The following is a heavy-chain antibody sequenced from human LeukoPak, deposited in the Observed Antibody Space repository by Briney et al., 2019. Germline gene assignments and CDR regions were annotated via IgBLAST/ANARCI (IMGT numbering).Heavy chain of an antibody. CDR1: GYTCIAYN. D-gene: IGHD3-9*01. V-gene: IGHV1-2*02. CDR3: ARDNYDILTGYANYYAMDV. J-gene: IGHJ6*02. CDR2: INPNSADT. Sequence: GASVKVSCKASGYTCIAYNMHWVRQAPGQGIEWMGWINPNSADTNYAQKFQGRVTMTRDTSISTAYMELSRLRSDDTAVYYCARDNYDILTGYANYYAMDVWGQGTTVPVSS.